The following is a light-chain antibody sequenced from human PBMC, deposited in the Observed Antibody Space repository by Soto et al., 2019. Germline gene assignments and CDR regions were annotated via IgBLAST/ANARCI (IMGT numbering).Light chain of an antibody. CDR2: EVY. CDR3: RSYVGTNSYV. CDR1: SSDVGGYNY. J-gene: IGLJ1*01. V-gene: IGLV2-8*01. Sequence: QSVLTQSPSASEPPGQSVTISCTGTSSDVGGYNYVSWYQHHPGKAPKLIIYEVYKRPSGVPDRFSGSKSGNTAALTVSGLQAEDEADYYCRSYVGTNSYVFRTGSKVTVL.